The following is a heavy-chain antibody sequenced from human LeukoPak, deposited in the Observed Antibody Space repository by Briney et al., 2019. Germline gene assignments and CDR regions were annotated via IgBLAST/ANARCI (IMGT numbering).Heavy chain of an antibody. V-gene: IGHV4-34*01. CDR2: IDHSGST. D-gene: IGHD5-18*01. J-gene: IGHJ4*02. CDR3: ARVKLSPGYSYGYNPYYFDY. CDR1: GGSFSGYY. Sequence: PSETLSLTXAVYGGSFSGYYWSWIRQPPGKGLEWIGEIDHSGSTNYNPSLKRRVTISVDTSKNQFSLKLSSVTAADTAVYYCARVKLSPGYSYGYNPYYFDYWGQGTLVTVSS.